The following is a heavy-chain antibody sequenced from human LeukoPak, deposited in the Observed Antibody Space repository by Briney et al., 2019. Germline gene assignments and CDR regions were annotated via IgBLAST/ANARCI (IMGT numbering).Heavy chain of an antibody. Sequence: GGSLRRSCAASGFTFTSYSMNWVRQAPGKGLEWVSYIRSISSTIYYADSVKGRFTISSDNAKNSLYLQMDSLRDEDTAVYYCARDKDYAFDYWGQGTLVTVSS. CDR2: IRSISSTI. V-gene: IGHV3-48*02. CDR1: GFTFTSYS. D-gene: IGHD4-17*01. J-gene: IGHJ4*02. CDR3: ARDKDYAFDY.